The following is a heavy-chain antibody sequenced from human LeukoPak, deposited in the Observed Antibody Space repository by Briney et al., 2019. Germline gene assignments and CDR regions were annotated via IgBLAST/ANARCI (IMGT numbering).Heavy chain of an antibody. CDR1: GGSTSSYY. D-gene: IGHD3-9*01. CDR3: ARELRYFDAYYYYYMDV. CDR2: IYTSGST. Sequence: PSETLSLTCTVSGGSTSSYYWSWIRQPAGKGLEWIGRIYTSGSTNYNPSLKSRVTMSVDTSKNQFSLKLSSVTAADTAVYYCARELRYFDAYYYYYMDVWGKGTTVTVSS. V-gene: IGHV4-4*07. J-gene: IGHJ6*03.